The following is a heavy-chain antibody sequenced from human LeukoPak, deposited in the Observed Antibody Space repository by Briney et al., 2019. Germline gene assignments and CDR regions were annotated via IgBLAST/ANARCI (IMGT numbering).Heavy chain of an antibody. D-gene: IGHD6-13*01. CDR3: ARGGIPAALIYFQH. J-gene: IGHJ1*01. V-gene: IGHV4-59*01. CDR2: IYYSGTT. Sequence: PSETLSLTCTVTGGSISSDYWSWIRQPPGKGLEWIGYIYYSGTTNYNPSLKSRVTISEDTSKNQFSLKLSSVTAADTAVYYCARGGIPAALIYFQHWGQGTLVTVSS. CDR1: GGSISSDY.